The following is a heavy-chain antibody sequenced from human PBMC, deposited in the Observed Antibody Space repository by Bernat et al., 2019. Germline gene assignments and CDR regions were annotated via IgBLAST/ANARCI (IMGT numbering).Heavy chain of an antibody. CDR2: ISGSGGST. CDR3: AKDPRHDFLGGYYTPYYFDY. J-gene: IGHJ4*02. V-gene: IGHV3-23*01. Sequence: EVQLLESGGGLVQPGGSLRLSCAASGFTFSNYAMSWVRQAPGKGLEWVSAISGSGGSTYYADSVKGRFTISSDNSKNTLYLQMNSLRAEDTAVYYCAKDPRHDFLGGYYTPYYFDYWGQGALVTVSS. CDR1: GFTFSNYA. D-gene: IGHD3-3*01.